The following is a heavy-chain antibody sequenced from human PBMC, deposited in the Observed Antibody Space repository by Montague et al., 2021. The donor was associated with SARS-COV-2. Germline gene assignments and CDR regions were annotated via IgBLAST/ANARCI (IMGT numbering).Heavy chain of an antibody. J-gene: IGHJ6*02. CDR2: IYYTGXT. D-gene: IGHD3-22*01. Sequence: SETLSLTCTVSGDSISSSSYYWGWIRQPPGKGLEWIGSIYYTGXTXYXXXXKXRVTISVDTSKNQFSLKLSSVTAADTAVYYCARDTRIAMLVVVTRYGLDVWGQGTTVTVSS. CDR1: GDSISSSSYY. V-gene: IGHV4-39*07. CDR3: ARDTRIAMLVVVTRYGLDV.